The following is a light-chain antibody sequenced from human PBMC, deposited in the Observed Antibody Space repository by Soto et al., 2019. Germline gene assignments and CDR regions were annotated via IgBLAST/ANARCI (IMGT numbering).Light chain of an antibody. CDR2: DVS. CDR1: SSDVGGYDY. J-gene: IGLJ1*01. CDR3: SSYAGTYIV. Sequence: SALTQPPSGSGSPGQSVAISCTGTSSDVGGYDYVSWYQQHPGKAPKLMIYDVSKRPSGVPDRFSGSKSGNTASLTVSGLQAEDEADYYCSSYAGTYIVFGTG. V-gene: IGLV2-8*01.